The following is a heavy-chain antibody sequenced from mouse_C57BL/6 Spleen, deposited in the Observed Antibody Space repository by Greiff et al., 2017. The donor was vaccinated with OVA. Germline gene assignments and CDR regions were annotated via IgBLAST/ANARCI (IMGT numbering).Heavy chain of an antibody. V-gene: IGHV3-6*01. CDR2: ISYDGSN. Sequence: EVKLMESGPGLVKPSQSLSLTCSVTGYSITSGYYWNWIRQFPGNKLEWMGYISYDGSNNYNPSLKNRISITRDTSKNQFFLKLNSVTTEDTATYYCARDSTHYFDYWGQGTTLTVSS. CDR3: ARDSTHYFDY. J-gene: IGHJ2*01. CDR1: GYSITSGYY.